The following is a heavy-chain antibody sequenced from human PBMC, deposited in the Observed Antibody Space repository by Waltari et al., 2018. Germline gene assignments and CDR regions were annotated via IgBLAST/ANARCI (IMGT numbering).Heavy chain of an antibody. CDR1: GDSVTSANW. D-gene: IGHD2-15*01. CDR2: VLSTGKT. J-gene: IGHJ3*01. V-gene: IGHV4-4*02. Sequence: QLQESGPGLVKPSGTLSLSCAVSGDSVTSANWWSWVRQSPQRGLEWIGQVLSTGKTNYSPSFASRVTMSLDASNNQFSLKVTSATAADTAVYYCARDRGRGLYLDVWG. CDR3: ARDRGRGLYLDV.